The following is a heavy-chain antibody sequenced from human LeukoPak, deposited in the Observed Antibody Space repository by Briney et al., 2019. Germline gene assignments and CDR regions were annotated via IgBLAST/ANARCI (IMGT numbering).Heavy chain of an antibody. CDR1: GGSISSYY. J-gene: IGHJ3*01. CDR2: IYYSGST. CDR3: ARASGGYDTRHAFDF. V-gene: IGHV4-59*01. Sequence: SETLSLTCTVSGGSISSYYWSWIRQPPGKGLEWIGYIYYSGSTNSNPSLKSRVTISVDTSKSQFSLKLSSVTAADTAVYYCARASGGYDTRHAFDFWGQGTMVTVSS. D-gene: IGHD3-10*01.